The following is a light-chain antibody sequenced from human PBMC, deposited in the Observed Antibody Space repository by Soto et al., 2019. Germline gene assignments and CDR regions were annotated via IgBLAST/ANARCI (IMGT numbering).Light chain of an antibody. CDR1: QGISSY. J-gene: IGKJ5*01. CDR2: ASS. CDR3: QPVNTFTVT. V-gene: IGKV1-9*01. Sequence: DIHLTQSPSFLSASIGDRVNITCRASQGISSYLAWYQQTPGRAPKLLIYASSTLQSGVPSMFSGSGSGTEFTLTISSLQPDDFATYYCQPVNTFTVTFGQGTRLDI.